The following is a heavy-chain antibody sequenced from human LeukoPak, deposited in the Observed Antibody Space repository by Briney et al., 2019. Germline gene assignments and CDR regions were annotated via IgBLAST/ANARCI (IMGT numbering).Heavy chain of an antibody. J-gene: IGHJ6*02. D-gene: IGHD4-17*01. CDR1: GFTFSSYW. CDR2: INTDGSST. Sequence: GSLRLSCAASGFTFSSYWMHWVRQAPGKGLVWVSRINTDGSSTSYADSVKGRFTISRDNAKNTLYLQMNSLRAEDTAVYYCAIHDYGDYGDYGMDVWGQGTTVTVSS. CDR3: AIHDYGDYGDYGMDV. V-gene: IGHV3-74*01.